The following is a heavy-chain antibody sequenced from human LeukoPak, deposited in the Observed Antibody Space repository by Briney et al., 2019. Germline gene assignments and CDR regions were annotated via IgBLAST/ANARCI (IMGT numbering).Heavy chain of an antibody. CDR1: GYTFTSYG. D-gene: IGHD3-22*01. J-gene: IGHJ4*02. V-gene: IGHV1-18*01. CDR3: ARGGGYDSSAYPLDY. CDR2: ISAYNGNT. Sequence: GASVKVSCKASGYTFTSYGISWVRQAPGQGLEWMGWISAYNGNTNYAQKLQGRVTMTRDMSTSTVYMELSSLRSEDTAVYYCARGGGYDSSAYPLDYWGQGTLVTVSS.